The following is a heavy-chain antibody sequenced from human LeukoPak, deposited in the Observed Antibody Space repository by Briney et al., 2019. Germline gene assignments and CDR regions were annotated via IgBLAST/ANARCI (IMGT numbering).Heavy chain of an antibody. V-gene: IGHV3-48*04. Sequence: GGSLRLSCAASGFTFSSYSMNWVRQAPGKGLEWVSYISSSSSTIYYADSVKGRFTISRDNAKTSLYLQMNSLRAEDTAVYYCARVSSYDFWSGYYDYWGQGTLVTVSS. CDR3: ARVSSYDFWSGYYDY. CDR2: ISSSSSTI. J-gene: IGHJ4*02. D-gene: IGHD3-3*01. CDR1: GFTFSSYS.